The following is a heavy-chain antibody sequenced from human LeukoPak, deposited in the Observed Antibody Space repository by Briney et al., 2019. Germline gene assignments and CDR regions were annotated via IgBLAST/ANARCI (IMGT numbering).Heavy chain of an antibody. V-gene: IGHV1-46*01. CDR2: ISPSGGST. Sequence: ASVKVSCKAFGYTFTSNYMHWVRQAPGQGPEWMGVISPSGGSTTYAQKFQGRVTMTRDTSTSTVYMELSSLRSEDTAVYYCARGLGYSGPIPDYWGQGTLVTVSS. J-gene: IGHJ4*02. CDR3: ARGLGYSGPIPDY. D-gene: IGHD5-12*01. CDR1: GYTFTSNY.